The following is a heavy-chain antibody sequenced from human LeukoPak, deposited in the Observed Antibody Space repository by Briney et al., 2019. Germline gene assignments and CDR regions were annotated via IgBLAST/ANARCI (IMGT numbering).Heavy chain of an antibody. CDR3: GTDGYSSSWYQVAHYYYYGMDV. J-gene: IGHJ6*02. D-gene: IGHD6-13*01. CDR1: GGSISSSSYY. CDR2: IYYSGST. Sequence: SETLSLTCTVSGGSISSSSYYWGWIRQPPGKGLEWIGSIYYSGSTYYNPSLKSRVTISVDTSKNQFSLKLSSVTAADTAVYYCGTDGYSSSWYQVAHYYYYGMDVWGQGTTVTVSS. V-gene: IGHV4-39*01.